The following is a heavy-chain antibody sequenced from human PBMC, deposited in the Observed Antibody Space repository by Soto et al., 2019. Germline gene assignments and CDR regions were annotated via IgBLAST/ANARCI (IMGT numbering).Heavy chain of an antibody. CDR3: ARLIAPYSSSPYGMDV. CDR1: GGSVRSNSYY. J-gene: IGHJ6*02. V-gene: IGHV4-39*01. D-gene: IGHD6-13*01. Sequence: SETLSLTCTVSGGSVRSNSYYWGWIRQPPGKGLEWIGSMYYSGRTFYNPSLKSRVTISVDTSKNQFSLKLSSVTAADTAVYYCARLIAPYSSSPYGMDVWGQGTTVTVSS. CDR2: MYYSGRT.